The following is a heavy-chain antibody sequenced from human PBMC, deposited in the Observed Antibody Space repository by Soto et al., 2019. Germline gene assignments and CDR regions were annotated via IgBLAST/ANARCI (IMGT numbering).Heavy chain of an antibody. Sequence: PGGSLRLSCAASGFTFSSYDMHWVRQATGKGLEWVSAIGPAGDTYYPGSVKGRFTISRENAKNSLYLQMNSLRAGDTAVYYCARSRGADFDYWGQGTLVTVSS. J-gene: IGHJ4*02. CDR1: GFTFSSYD. CDR2: IGPAGDT. D-gene: IGHD3-10*01. V-gene: IGHV3-13*04. CDR3: ARSRGADFDY.